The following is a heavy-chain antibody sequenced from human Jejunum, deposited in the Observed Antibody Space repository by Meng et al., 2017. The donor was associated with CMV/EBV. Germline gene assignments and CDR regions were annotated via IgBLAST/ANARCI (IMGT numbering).Heavy chain of an antibody. Sequence: AASGFTFRHYTMNWVRQAPGKGLEWVSSITSSSTYIYYADSAKGRFTISRDNAKNSLYLQMNSLRADDTAVYYCARDYRRGDGSGWGQGTLVTVSS. CDR1: GFTFRHYT. D-gene: IGHD2-21*02. CDR2: ITSSSTYI. V-gene: IGHV3-21*01. J-gene: IGHJ4*02. CDR3: ARDYRRGDGSG.